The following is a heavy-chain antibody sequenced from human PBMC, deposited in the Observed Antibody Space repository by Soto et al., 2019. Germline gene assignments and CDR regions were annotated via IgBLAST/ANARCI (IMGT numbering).Heavy chain of an antibody. CDR2: IYYSGST. Sequence: SETLSLTCTVSGGSISSGGYYWSWIRQHPGKGLEWIGYIYYSGSTYYNPSLKSRVTISVDTSKNQFSLKLSSVTAADTAVYYCATKHPLYCGGDCYPDYFDYWGQGTLVTVSS. CDR1: GGSISSGGYY. CDR3: ATKHPLYCGGDCYPDYFDY. J-gene: IGHJ4*02. D-gene: IGHD2-21*02. V-gene: IGHV4-31*03.